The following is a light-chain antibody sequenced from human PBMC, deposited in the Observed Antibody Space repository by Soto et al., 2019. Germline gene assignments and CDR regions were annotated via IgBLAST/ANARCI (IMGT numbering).Light chain of an antibody. Sequence: DIQMTQSPSSLSAFVGDRVTITCRASESISRHLNWYQQKPGKAPKLLIYAASSLQNGVPSRFSGRGSGTDFTLTISNLQPADVATYYCQQSYSTPSITFGQGTRLEIK. J-gene: IGKJ5*01. CDR2: AAS. CDR3: QQSYSTPSIT. V-gene: IGKV1-39*01. CDR1: ESISRH.